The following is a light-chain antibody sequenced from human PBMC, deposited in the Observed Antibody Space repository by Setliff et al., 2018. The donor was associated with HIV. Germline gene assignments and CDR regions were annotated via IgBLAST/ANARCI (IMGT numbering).Light chain of an antibody. CDR2: DVS. CDR1: SSDVGSYNY. V-gene: IGLV2-14*03. Sequence: QFALAQPASVSGFPGQSITISCTGSSSDVGSYNYVSWYQQHPGKAPKLMISDVSKRPSGVSNRFSGSKSGNTASLTISGLQAEDEADYYCSSYTSSSPPYVFGTGTKVTVL. J-gene: IGLJ1*01. CDR3: SSYTSSSPPYV.